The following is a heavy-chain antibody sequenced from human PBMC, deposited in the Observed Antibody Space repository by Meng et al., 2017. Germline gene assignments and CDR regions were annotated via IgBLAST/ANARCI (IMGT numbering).Heavy chain of an antibody. Sequence: QRRGSGQGLVRPSGTRSLTCAASGGSISSSNWWSWARQPPGKGLEWIGEIYHSGSTNYNPSLKSRVTISVDKSKNQFSLKLSSVTAADTAVYYCARGRYSSGWDRFDYWGQGTLVTVSS. D-gene: IGHD6-19*01. CDR1: GGSISSSNW. CDR3: ARGRYSSGWDRFDY. CDR2: IYHSGST. J-gene: IGHJ4*02. V-gene: IGHV4-4*02.